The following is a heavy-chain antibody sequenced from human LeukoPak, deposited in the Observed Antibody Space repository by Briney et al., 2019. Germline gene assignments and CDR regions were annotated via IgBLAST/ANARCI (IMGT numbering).Heavy chain of an antibody. CDR1: GDSVSINSAA. CDR3: ARDLLAAHCMDV. J-gene: IGHJ6*03. D-gene: IGHD6-6*01. V-gene: IGHV6-1*01. Sequence: SQTLSLTFALSGDSVSINSAAWNWIRQSPSRGLEWLGRTYYRSKWYNDYAVSVKSRITINPDTSNNQFSLQLNSVTPEATAVYYCARDLLAAHCMDVWGKGTTVTVSS. CDR2: TYYRSKWYN.